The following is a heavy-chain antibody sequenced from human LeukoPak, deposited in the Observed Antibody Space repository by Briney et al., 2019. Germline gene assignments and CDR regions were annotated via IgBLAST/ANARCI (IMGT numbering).Heavy chain of an antibody. D-gene: IGHD6-13*01. CDR3: AKDQDSSSWAYFDY. V-gene: IGHV4-59*01. J-gene: IGHJ4*02. CDR2: IYYSGST. CDR1: GGSISSYY. Sequence: SETLSLTCTVSGGSISSYYWSWIRQPPGKGLEWIGYIYYSGSTNYNPSLKSRVTISVDTSKNQFSLKLSSVTAADTAVYYCAKDQDSSSWAYFDYWGQGTLVTVSS.